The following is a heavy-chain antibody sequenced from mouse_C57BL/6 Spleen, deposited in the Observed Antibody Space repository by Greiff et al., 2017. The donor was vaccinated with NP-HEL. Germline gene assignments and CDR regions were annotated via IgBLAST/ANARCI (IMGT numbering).Heavy chain of an antibody. CDR1: GFTFSSYA. Sequence: DVMLVESGGGLVKPGGSLKLSCAASGFTFSSYAMSWVRQTPEKRLEWVATISDGGSYTYYPDNVKGRFTISRDNAKNNLYLQMSHLKSEDTAMYYCARDYDYDPFAYWGQGTLVTVSA. D-gene: IGHD2-4*01. V-gene: IGHV5-4*01. J-gene: IGHJ3*01. CDR3: ARDYDYDPFAY. CDR2: ISDGGSYT.